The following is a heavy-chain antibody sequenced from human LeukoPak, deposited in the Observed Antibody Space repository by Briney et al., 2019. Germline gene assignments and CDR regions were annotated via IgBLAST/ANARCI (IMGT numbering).Heavy chain of an antibody. V-gene: IGHV3-30*02. J-gene: IGHJ5*02. CDR2: IRYDGSNK. CDR1: GFTFSSYG. CDR3: AKDRYVVVLAAIDH. D-gene: IGHD2-2*01. Sequence: PGGSLRLSCAASGFTFSSYGMHWVRQAPGKGLEWVAFIRYDGSNKYYADSVKGRFTLSRDNSKNTLYLQMNSLRAEDTAVYYCAKDRYVVVLAAIDHWGQGNLVTVSS.